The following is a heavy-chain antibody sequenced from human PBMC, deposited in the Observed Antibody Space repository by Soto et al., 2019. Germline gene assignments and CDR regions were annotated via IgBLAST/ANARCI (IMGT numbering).Heavy chain of an antibody. CDR1: GGTFSSYT. CDR2: IIPILGIA. Sequence: QVQLVQSGAEVKKPGSSVKVSCKASGGTFSSYTISWVRQAPGQGLEWMGRIIPILGIANYAQKFQGRVTITADKYTRTAYMELSSLRSEDTAVYYCARDVPGHLWGQGTLVTVSS. J-gene: IGHJ4*02. V-gene: IGHV1-69*08. CDR3: ARDVPGHL.